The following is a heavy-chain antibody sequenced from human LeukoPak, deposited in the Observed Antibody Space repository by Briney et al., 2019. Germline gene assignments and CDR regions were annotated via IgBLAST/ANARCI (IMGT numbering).Heavy chain of an antibody. D-gene: IGHD6-19*01. CDR2: ISWNSGSI. CDR3: AKDKSNLAVAGYFDY. Sequence: GGSLRLSCAASGFTFDDYAMHWVRQAPGKGLEWVSGISWNSGSIGYADSVKGRFTISRDNAKNSLYLQMNSLRAEDTALYYCAKDKSNLAVAGYFDYWGQGTLVTVSS. V-gene: IGHV3-9*01. J-gene: IGHJ4*02. CDR1: GFTFDDYA.